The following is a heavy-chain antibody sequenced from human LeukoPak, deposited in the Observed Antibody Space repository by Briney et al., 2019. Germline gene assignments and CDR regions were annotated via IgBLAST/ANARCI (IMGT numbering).Heavy chain of an antibody. CDR1: GGSFSGYY. Sequence: SDTMSLTCAVYGGSFSGYYWSWIRQPPGKGLEWIGEINHSGSTNYNPSLKSRVTISVDTSKNQFSLKLSSVTAADTAVYYCARVGYYGSWGQGTLVTVSS. J-gene: IGHJ4*02. CDR3: ARVGYYGS. V-gene: IGHV4-34*01. CDR2: INHSGST. D-gene: IGHD3-10*01.